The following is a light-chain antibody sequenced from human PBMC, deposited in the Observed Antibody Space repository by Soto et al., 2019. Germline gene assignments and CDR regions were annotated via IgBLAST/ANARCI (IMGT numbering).Light chain of an antibody. J-gene: IGKJ2*01. CDR1: QGIRND. CDR2: AAS. V-gene: IGKV1-17*01. Sequence: DLQMTQSPSSLSASVGDRVTITCRASQGIRNDLDWYQQKPGKAPKRLINAASSLQSGVPSRFSGSGSGTEFTLTISSLQPEDFATYYCLQHNSYPYTFGQGTKLEIK. CDR3: LQHNSYPYT.